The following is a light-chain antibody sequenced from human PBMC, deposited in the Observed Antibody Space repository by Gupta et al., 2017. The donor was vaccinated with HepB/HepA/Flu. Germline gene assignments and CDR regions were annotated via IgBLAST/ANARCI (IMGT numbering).Light chain of an antibody. Sequence: QDPAVSVALGQTVRITCQGDSLRSYYASWYQQKPGQAPVLVIYGKNNRPSGIPDRFSGSSSGNTASLTITGAQAEDEADYYCNSRDSSGNHLVFGGGTKLTVL. J-gene: IGLJ2*01. CDR2: GKN. CDR1: SLRSYY. CDR3: NSRDSSGNHLV. V-gene: IGLV3-19*01.